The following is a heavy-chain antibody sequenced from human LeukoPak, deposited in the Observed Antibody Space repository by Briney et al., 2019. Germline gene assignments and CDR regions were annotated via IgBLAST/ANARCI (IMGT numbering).Heavy chain of an antibody. J-gene: IGHJ4*02. Sequence: SETLSLTCTVSGGSISSYYWSWIRQPAGKGLEWIGRIYNSGSTTYNPSLKSRVTMSVDTSKNQFSLKLSSVTAADTAVYYCARGYCSSTSCLEIDYWGQGTLVTVSS. CDR1: GGSISSYY. CDR2: IYNSGST. V-gene: IGHV4-4*07. D-gene: IGHD2-2*01. CDR3: ARGYCSSTSCLEIDY.